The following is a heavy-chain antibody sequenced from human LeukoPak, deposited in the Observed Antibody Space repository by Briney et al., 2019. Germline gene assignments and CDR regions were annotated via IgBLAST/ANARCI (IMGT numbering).Heavy chain of an antibody. D-gene: IGHD1-26*01. CDR3: ARASSYLNWDDAFDI. Sequence: GGSLRLSCAASGFTFDDYGMSWVRQALGKGLEWVSGINWNGGSTGCADSVKGRFTISRDNAKNSLYLQMNSLRAEDTALYYCARASSYLNWDDAFDIWGQGTMVTVSS. J-gene: IGHJ3*02. CDR1: GFTFDDYG. CDR2: INWNGGST. V-gene: IGHV3-20*04.